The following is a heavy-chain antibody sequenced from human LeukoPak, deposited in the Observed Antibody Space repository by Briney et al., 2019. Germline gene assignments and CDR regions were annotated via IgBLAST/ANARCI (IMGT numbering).Heavy chain of an antibody. D-gene: IGHD6-13*01. J-gene: IGHJ6*03. Sequence: GGSLRLSCAASGFTFGDYGMSWVRQAPGKGLEWVSGINWNGGSTGYADSVKGRFTISRDNAKNSLYLQMNSLRAEDTALYYCARGIKIAAAGLYYYYYYYMDVWGKGTTVTVSS. V-gene: IGHV3-20*04. CDR2: INWNGGST. CDR1: GFTFGDYG. CDR3: ARGIKIAAAGLYYYYYYYMDV.